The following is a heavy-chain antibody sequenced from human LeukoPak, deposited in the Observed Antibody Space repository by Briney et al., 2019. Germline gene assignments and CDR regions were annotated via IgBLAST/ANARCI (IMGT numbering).Heavy chain of an antibody. CDR2: ISGSGGST. Sequence: QPGGSLRLSCAASGFTVSSNYMSWVRQAPGKGLEWVSAISGSGGSTYYADSVKGRFTISRDNSKNTLYLQMNSLRAEDTAVYYCAKLNSSSWHTRYYFDYWGQGTLVTVSS. V-gene: IGHV3-23*01. CDR1: GFTVSSNY. D-gene: IGHD6-13*01. CDR3: AKLNSSSWHTRYYFDY. J-gene: IGHJ4*02.